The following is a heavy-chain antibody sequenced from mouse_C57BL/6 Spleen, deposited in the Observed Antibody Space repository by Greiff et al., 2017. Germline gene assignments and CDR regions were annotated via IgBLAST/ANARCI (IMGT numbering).Heavy chain of an antibody. J-gene: IGHJ3*01. CDR3: ARRGYGSSYSFAY. D-gene: IGHD1-1*01. V-gene: IGHV1-26*01. CDR1: GYTFTDYY. Sequence: EVKLQQSGPELVKPGASVKISCKASGYTFTDYYMNWVKQSHGKSLEWIGDINPNNGGTSYNQKFKGKATLTVDKSSSTAYMELRSLTSEDSAVYYCARRGYGSSYSFAYWGQGTLVTVSA. CDR2: INPNNGGT.